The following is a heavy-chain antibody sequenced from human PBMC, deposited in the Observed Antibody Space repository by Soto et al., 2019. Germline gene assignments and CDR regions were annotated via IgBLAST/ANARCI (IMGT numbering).Heavy chain of an antibody. CDR2: ISAYNGNT. V-gene: IGHV1-18*01. J-gene: IGHJ4*02. CDR3: ARILFKGSRWYYFDY. Sequence: QVQLVQSGAGVKKPGASVKVSCKASGYTFTSYGISWVRQAPGQGLEWMGWISAYNGNTNYAQKLQGRVTMTTDTSTSTAYMELRSLRSDDTAVYYCARILFKGSRWYYFDYWGQGTLVTVSS. D-gene: IGHD3-10*01. CDR1: GYTFTSYG.